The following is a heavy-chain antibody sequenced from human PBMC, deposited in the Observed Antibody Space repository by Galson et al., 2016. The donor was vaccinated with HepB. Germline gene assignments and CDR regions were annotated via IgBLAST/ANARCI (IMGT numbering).Heavy chain of an antibody. Sequence: TLSLTCTVSGGSISSGGYYWSWIRQHPGKGLEWIGYIYHSGTTYHNPSLRSRITISVDTSKNQFSLNLSSVTAADTAVYYCARDFGDGFFDYWGQGTLVTVSS. D-gene: IGHD5-24*01. CDR3: ARDFGDGFFDY. CDR2: IYHSGTT. V-gene: IGHV4-31*03. J-gene: IGHJ4*02. CDR1: GGSISSGGYY.